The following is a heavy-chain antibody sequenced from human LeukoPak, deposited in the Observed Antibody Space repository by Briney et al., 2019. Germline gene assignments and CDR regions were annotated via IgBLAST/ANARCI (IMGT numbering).Heavy chain of an antibody. J-gene: IGHJ4*02. CDR2: ISSGSSYI. Sequence: GGSLRLSCAASGFTFSYYGMNWVRQAPGKGLECVSSISSGSSYICYADSVKGRFTISRDNAKNSLYLQMNSLRAEDTAVYYCARDSTSGYSYVDYWGQGTLVTVSS. D-gene: IGHD5-18*01. V-gene: IGHV3-21*01. CDR1: GFTFSYYG. CDR3: ARDSTSGYSYVDY.